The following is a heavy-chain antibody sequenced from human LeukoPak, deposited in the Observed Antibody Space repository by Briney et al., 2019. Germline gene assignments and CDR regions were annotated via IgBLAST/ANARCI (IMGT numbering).Heavy chain of an antibody. J-gene: IGHJ4*02. CDR2: ISYDGSNK. V-gene: IGHV3-30-3*01. CDR1: GFTFSSYA. Sequence: GGSLRLSCAASGFTFSSYAMHWVRQAPGKGLEWVAVISYDGSNKYYADSVKGRFTISRDNSKNTLYLQMNSLRAEDTAAYYCARSHVDTGYYFDYWGQGTLVTVSS. CDR3: ARSHVDTGYYFDY. D-gene: IGHD5-18*01.